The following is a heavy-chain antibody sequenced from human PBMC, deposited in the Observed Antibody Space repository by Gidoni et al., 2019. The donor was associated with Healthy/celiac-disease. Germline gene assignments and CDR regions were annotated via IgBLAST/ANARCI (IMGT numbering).Heavy chain of an antibody. CDR3: AKDSSGWSGVGYYFDY. CDR1: GFTFDDYA. J-gene: IGHJ4*02. CDR2: ISWNSGSI. D-gene: IGHD6-19*01. V-gene: IGHV3-9*01. Sequence: LSCAASGFTFDDYAMHWVRQAPGKGLEWGSGISWNSGSIGSADYVKGRFTISRDNDKNSLYLQMNSLRAEDTALYYCAKDSSGWSGVGYYFDYWGQGTLVTVSS.